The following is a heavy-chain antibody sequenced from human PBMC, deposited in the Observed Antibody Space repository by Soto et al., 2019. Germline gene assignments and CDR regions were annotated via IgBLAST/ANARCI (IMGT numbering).Heavy chain of an antibody. V-gene: IGHV3-30*18. D-gene: IGHD3-22*01. Sequence: QVHLAESGGGVVQPGSSLRLSCAGSGFTFSSYAMHWVRQAPGKGLEWVAVISNDGTHKYYAESLKGRFIISRDNSKNTLYLQMNSLRAEDTAVYFCAKDLYYYDSSLDDYWGQGTLVTVSS. CDR3: AKDLYYYDSSLDDY. CDR2: ISNDGTHK. J-gene: IGHJ4*02. CDR1: GFTFSSYA.